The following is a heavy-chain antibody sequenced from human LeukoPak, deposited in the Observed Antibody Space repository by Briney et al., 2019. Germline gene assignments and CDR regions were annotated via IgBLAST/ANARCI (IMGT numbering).Heavy chain of an antibody. Sequence: GGSLRLSCAASGFTFSDSAMHWVRQASGKGLEWVGRIRSKATNYATAYAASVQGRFTISRDNAKNSLYLQMNSLRAEDTAVYYCARMEGGYNGISGYWGQGTLVTVSS. D-gene: IGHD5-24*01. CDR3: ARMEGGYNGISGY. J-gene: IGHJ4*02. CDR2: IRSKATNYAT. CDR1: GFTFSDSA. V-gene: IGHV3-73*01.